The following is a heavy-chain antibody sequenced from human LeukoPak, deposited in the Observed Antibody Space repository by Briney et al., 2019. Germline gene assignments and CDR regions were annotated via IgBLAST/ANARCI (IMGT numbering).Heavy chain of an antibody. CDR3: ARAYYYDSSGYYLLRY. Sequence: GGSLRLSCAASGFTFSDYYMSWVRQAPGKGLEWVSYISSSGTTIYYADSVKGRFTISRDNAKNSLYLQMNSVRAEDTAVYYCARAYYYDSSGYYLLRYWGQETLVTVSS. D-gene: IGHD3-22*01. J-gene: IGHJ4*02. CDR1: GFTFSDYY. V-gene: IGHV3-11*01. CDR2: ISSSGTTI.